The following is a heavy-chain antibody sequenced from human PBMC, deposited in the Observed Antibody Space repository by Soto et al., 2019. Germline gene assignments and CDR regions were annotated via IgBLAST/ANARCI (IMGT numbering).Heavy chain of an antibody. J-gene: IGHJ6*02. CDR1: GGSMSSGDYY. CDR3: ARMYYYDSSGPLGYGMDV. V-gene: IGHV4-30-4*01. D-gene: IGHD3-22*01. Sequence: SQTLSLTCTVCGGSMSSGDYYWSWIRQPPGKGLEWIGYIYYSGSTYYHPSLKSRLTISVDTSTNHFSLKLSSVTAADTAVYYCARMYYYDSSGPLGYGMDVWRQGTTVTVPS. CDR2: IYYSGST.